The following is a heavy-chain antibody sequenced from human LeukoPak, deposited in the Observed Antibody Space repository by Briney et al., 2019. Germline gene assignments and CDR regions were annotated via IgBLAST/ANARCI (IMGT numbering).Heavy chain of an antibody. CDR3: ARDWTYCSSTSCFRGRHYYFDY. Sequence: SETLSLTCTVSGGSISSSSYYWGWIRQPPRKGLEWIGSIYYSGSTYYNPSLKSRVTISVHTSKNQFSLKLSSVTAADTAVYYCARDWTYCSSTSCFRGRHYYFDYWGQGTLVTVSS. J-gene: IGHJ4*02. V-gene: IGHV4-39*07. D-gene: IGHD2-2*01. CDR1: GGSISSSSYY. CDR2: IYYSGST.